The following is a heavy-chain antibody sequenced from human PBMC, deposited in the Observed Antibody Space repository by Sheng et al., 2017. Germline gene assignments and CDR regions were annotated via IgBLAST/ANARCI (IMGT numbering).Heavy chain of an antibody. J-gene: IGHJ5*02. Sequence: QVQLQESGPGLVKPSETLSLTCTVSGGSISSYYWSWIRQPAGKGLEWIGRIYTSGSTNYNPSLKSRVTMSVDTSKNQFSLKLSSVTAADTAVYYCAGGYSSGWYLGHWFDPWGQGTLVTVSS. V-gene: IGHV4-4*07. CDR3: AGGYSSGWYLGHWFDP. CDR2: IYTSGST. D-gene: IGHD6-19*01. CDR1: GGSISSYY.